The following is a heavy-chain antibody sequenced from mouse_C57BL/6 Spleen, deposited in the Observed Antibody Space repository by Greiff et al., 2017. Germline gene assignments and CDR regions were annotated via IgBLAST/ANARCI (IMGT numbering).Heavy chain of an antibody. Sequence: QVQLQQPGAELVKPGASVKLSCKASGYTFTSYWMQWVKQRPGQGLEWIGEIDPSDSYTNYNQKFKGKATLTVDTSSSTAYMQLSSLTSEDSVVYYCARSYPGNYFDYWGQGTTLTVSS. J-gene: IGHJ2*01. V-gene: IGHV1-50*01. CDR2: IDPSDSYT. CDR3: ARSYPGNYFDY. D-gene: IGHD1-1*01. CDR1: GYTFTSYW.